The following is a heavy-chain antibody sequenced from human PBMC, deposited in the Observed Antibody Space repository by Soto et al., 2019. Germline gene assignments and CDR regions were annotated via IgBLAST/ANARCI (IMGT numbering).Heavy chain of an antibody. CDR3: ASSPRSAYYYYYTDV. CDR2: ISAYNGNT. V-gene: IGHV1-18*01. J-gene: IGHJ6*03. Sequence: RVRLKPGQGLEWMGWISAYNGNTNYAQKLQGRVTMTTDTSTSTAYMELRSLRSDDTAVYYCASSPRSAYYYYYTDVWGKGTTVTVSS.